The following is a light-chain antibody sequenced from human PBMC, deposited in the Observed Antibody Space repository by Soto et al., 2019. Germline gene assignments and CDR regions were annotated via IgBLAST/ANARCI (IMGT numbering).Light chain of an antibody. J-gene: IGKJ4*02. V-gene: IGKV3-15*01. CDR3: KQYDSWYPFS. CDR2: DAS. CDR1: QSINRK. Sequence: EIVMKQSPVTLSVSPGERATLSCRASQSINRKLAWYQQKPGQAPRLLISDASIRATGIPARFSGSGSGTEFTLTISSLQSEDFAVYYCKQYDSWYPFSSGGGTKVEIK.